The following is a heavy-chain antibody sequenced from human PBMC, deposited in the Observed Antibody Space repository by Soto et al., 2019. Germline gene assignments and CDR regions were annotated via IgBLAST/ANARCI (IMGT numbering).Heavy chain of an antibody. V-gene: IGHV3-30*18. CDR3: AKDQGDGYNPFDY. CDR1: GFTFSSYG. D-gene: IGHD5-12*01. J-gene: IGHJ4*02. CDR2: ISYDGSNK. Sequence: PVGSLRLSCAASGFTFSSYGMHWVRQAPGKGLEWVAVISYDGSNKYYADSVKGRFTISRDNSKNTLYLQMNSLRAEDTAVYYCAKDQGDGYNPFDYWGQGTLVTVSS.